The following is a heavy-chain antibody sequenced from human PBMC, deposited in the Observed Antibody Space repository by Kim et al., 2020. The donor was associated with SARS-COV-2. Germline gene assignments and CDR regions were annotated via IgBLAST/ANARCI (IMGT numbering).Heavy chain of an antibody. Sequence: GGSLRLSCAASGFTFSSYAMSWVRQAPGKGLEWVSAISGSGGSTYYADSVKGRFTISRDNSKNTLYLQMNSLRAEDTAVYYCAKGRISPVPRPYYYYGMDVWGQGTTVTVSS. CDR3: AKGRISPVPRPYYYYGMDV. CDR1: GFTFSSYA. V-gene: IGHV3-23*01. CDR2: ISGSGGST. D-gene: IGHD6-6*01. J-gene: IGHJ6*02.